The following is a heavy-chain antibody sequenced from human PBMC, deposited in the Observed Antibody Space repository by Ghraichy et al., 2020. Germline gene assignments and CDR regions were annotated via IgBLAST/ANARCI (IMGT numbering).Heavy chain of an antibody. V-gene: IGHV4-34*01. D-gene: IGHD3-10*01. CDR2: INHSGST. CDR3: ARQRITMVRGVLQYFDY. J-gene: IGHJ4*02. CDR1: GGSFSGYY. Sequence: SETLSLTCAVYGGSFSGYYWSWIRQPPGKGLEWIGEINHSGSTNYNPSLKSRVTISVDTSKNQFSLKLSSVTAADTAVYYCARQRITMVRGVLQYFDYWGQGTLVTVSS.